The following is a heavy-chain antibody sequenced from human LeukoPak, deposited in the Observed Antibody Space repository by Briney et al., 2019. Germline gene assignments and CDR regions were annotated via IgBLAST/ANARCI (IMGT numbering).Heavy chain of an antibody. CDR1: GGSISTYY. CDR2: ISYSGST. CDR3: ARGIHYYFRFAY. D-gene: IGHD3-10*01. V-gene: IGHV4-59*01. Sequence: SETLSLTCTVSGGSISTYYWTWIRQPPGKGLEWIGYISYSGSTNYNPSLKSRVTISVDTSKNQFSLKLTSVTAADTAVYYCARGIHYYFRFAYWGQGTLVTVSS. J-gene: IGHJ4*02.